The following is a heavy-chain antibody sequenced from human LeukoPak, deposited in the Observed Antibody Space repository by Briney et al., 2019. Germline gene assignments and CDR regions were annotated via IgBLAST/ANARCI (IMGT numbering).Heavy chain of an antibody. V-gene: IGHV1-8*01. D-gene: IGHD2-2*01. J-gene: IGHJ5*02. CDR2: MNPNKGNT. CDR1: GYTFTSYD. CDR3: ARGLGVGCSSTSCRRRWFDP. Sequence: ASVTVSYTASGYTFTSYDINWVCQATAQGLEWMGWMNPNKGNTGYAQKFQGRVTMTSNTSISTAYMELSSLRSEDTAVYYCARGLGVGCSSTSCRRRWFDPWGQGTLVTVSS.